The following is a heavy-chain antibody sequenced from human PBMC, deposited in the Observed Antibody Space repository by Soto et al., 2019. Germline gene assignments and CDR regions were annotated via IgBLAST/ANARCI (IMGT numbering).Heavy chain of an antibody. Sequence: PGGSLRLSCAASGFTFSNAWMSWVRQAPGKGLEWVGRIKSKTDGGTTDYAAPMKGRFTISRDDSKNTLYLQMNSLKTEDTAVYYCTRPTPFVFLTGYSPIRYYYYGMDVWGQGTTVTVSS. V-gene: IGHV3-15*01. CDR2: IKSKTDGGTT. J-gene: IGHJ6*02. CDR3: TRPTPFVFLTGYSPIRYYYYGMDV. D-gene: IGHD3-9*01. CDR1: GFTFSNAW.